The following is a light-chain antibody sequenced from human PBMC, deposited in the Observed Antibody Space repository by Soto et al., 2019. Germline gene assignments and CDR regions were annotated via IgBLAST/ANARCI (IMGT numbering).Light chain of an antibody. V-gene: IGLV1-40*01. CDR2: GYN. Sequence: QSVLTQPPSVSRAPGQRVTISCTGSSSNIGAGYDVHWYQQLPGTAPKFLIYGYNNRPSGVPDRFSGSKSGTSAYLVITGLQAEDEADYYCQSYDSRLSGAVFGGGTKLTVL. CDR3: QSYDSRLSGAV. J-gene: IGLJ2*01. CDR1: SSNIGAGYD.